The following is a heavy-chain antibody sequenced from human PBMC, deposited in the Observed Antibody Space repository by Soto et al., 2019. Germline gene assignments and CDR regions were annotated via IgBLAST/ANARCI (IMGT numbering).Heavy chain of an antibody. D-gene: IGHD3-9*01. CDR3: ARYYVILTGYYSAWWFDP. CDR1: GDSVSSNSAA. Sequence: PSQTLSLTCAISGDSVSSNSAAWNWIRQSPSRGLEWLGRTYYRSKWYNDYAVSVKSRITINPDTSKNQFSLQLNSVTPEDTAVYYCARYYVILTGYYSAWWFDPWGQGTLVTVSS. V-gene: IGHV6-1*01. CDR2: TYYRSKWYN. J-gene: IGHJ5*02.